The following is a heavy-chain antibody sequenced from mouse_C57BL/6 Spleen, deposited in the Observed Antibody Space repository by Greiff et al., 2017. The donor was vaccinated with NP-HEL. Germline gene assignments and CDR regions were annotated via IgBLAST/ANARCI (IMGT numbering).Heavy chain of an antibody. J-gene: IGHJ3*01. CDR1: GYTFTSYW. Sequence: QVQLQQPGAELVKPGASVKLSCKASGYTFTSYWMQWVKQRPGQGLEWIGDIYPGSGSTNYNEKFKSKATLTVDTSSSTAYMQLSSLTSEDSAVYYCARGLTGLYAYWGQGTLVTVSA. CDR2: IYPGSGST. V-gene: IGHV1-55*01. CDR3: ARGLTGLYAY. D-gene: IGHD4-1*01.